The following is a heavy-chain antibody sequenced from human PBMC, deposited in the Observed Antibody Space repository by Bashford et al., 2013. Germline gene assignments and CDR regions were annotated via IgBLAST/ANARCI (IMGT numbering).Heavy chain of an antibody. CDR3: ASDCSGGSCG. D-gene: IGHD2-15*01. V-gene: IGHV3-21*01. Sequence: VRQAPGKGLEWVSSISLSSSYLFYADSVKGRFTISRDNSKNTLYLQMNSLRAEDTAVYYCASDCSGGSCGWGQGTLVTVSS. CDR2: ISLSSSYL. J-gene: IGHJ4*02.